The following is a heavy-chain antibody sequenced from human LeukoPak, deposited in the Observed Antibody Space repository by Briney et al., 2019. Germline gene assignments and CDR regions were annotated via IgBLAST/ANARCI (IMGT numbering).Heavy chain of an antibody. CDR1: GFTVSSNY. CDR3: TRYDYDNYSL. D-gene: IGHD4-11*01. J-gene: IGHJ2*01. Sequence: PGGSLRLSCAASGFTVSSNYMSWVRQAPGKGLEWVGRSRNKANNYVTEYAASVTGRFTISRDASKNSLYLQMNSLKTEDTAMYYCTRYDYDNYSLWGRGTLVTVSS. V-gene: IGHV3-72*01. CDR2: SRNKANNYVT.